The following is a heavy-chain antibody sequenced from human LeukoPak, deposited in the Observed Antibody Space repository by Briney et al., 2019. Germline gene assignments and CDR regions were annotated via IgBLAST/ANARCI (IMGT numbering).Heavy chain of an antibody. J-gene: IGHJ4*02. V-gene: IGHV3-7*01. CDR2: IKQDGSEK. CDR1: GFTFSSYS. D-gene: IGHD3-10*01. CDR3: ARDRYYGSGIFDY. Sequence: GGSLRLSCAASGFTFSSYSMNWVRQAPGKGLEWVANIKQDGSEKYYVDSVKGRFTISRDNAKNSLYLQMNSLGAEDTAVYYRARDRYYGSGIFDYWGQGTLVTVSS.